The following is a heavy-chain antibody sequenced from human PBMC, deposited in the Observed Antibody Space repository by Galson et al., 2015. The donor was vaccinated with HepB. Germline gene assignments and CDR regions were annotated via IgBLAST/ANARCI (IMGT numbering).Heavy chain of an antibody. CDR3: ARALGPNYYDSSGKLDY. V-gene: IGHV6-1*01. CDR1: GDSVSSHSAA. J-gene: IGHJ4*02. CDR2: TYYRSKWYN. Sequence: CAISGDSVSSHSAAWNWIRQSPSRGLEWLGRTYYRSKWYNDYAVSVKSRITINPDTSKNQFSLQLNSVTPEDTAVYYCARALGPNYYDSSGKLDYWGQGTLVTVSS. D-gene: IGHD3-22*01.